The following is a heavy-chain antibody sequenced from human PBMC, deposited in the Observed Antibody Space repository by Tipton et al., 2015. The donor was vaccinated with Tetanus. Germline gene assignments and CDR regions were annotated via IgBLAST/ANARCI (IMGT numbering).Heavy chain of an antibody. CDR3: ARGMAEASNCGGDCYSDY. CDR1: GFTFSSYS. V-gene: IGHV3-48*01. D-gene: IGHD2-21*02. CDR2: ISNSGRVI. Sequence: SLRLSCAASGFTFSSYSINWVRQAPGKGLEWVSYISNSGRVINYADSVRGRFTISRDNAKNSVYLQMISLRAEDTAVYSCARGMAEASNCGGDCYSDYWGQGTLVTVSS. J-gene: IGHJ4*02.